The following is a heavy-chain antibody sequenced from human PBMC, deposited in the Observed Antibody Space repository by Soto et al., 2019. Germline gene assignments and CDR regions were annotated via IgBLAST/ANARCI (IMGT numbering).Heavy chain of an antibody. CDR2: IYYSGST. CDR3: ARRRYDMLTGYFHAPFDY. V-gene: IGHV4-59*04. J-gene: IGHJ4*02. Sequence: SETLSLTCTVSGGSISSYYWSWIRQPPGKGLEWIGNIYYSGSTYYNPSLMSRVTVSVDTSKNQFSLKLSSVTAADTAVYYCARRRYDMLTGYFHAPFDYWGQGALVTVSS. D-gene: IGHD3-9*01. CDR1: GGSISSYY.